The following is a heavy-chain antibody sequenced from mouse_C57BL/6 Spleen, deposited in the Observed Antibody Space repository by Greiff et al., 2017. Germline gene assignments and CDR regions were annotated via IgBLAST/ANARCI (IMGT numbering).Heavy chain of an antibody. CDR2: INYDGSST. D-gene: IGHD6-1*01. J-gene: IGHJ4*01. V-gene: IGHV5-16*01. CDR1: GFTFSDYY. Sequence: EVKVVESEGGLVQPGSSMKLSCTASGFTFSDYYMAWVRQVPEKGLEWVANINYDGSSTYYLDSLKSRFIISRDNAKNILYLQMSSLKSEDTATYYCARDQPYYAMDYWGQGTSVTVSS. CDR3: ARDQPYYAMDY.